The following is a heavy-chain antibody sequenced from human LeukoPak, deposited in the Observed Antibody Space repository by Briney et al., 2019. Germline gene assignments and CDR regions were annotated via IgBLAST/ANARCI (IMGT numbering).Heavy chain of an antibody. CDR1: GGSISSYY. J-gene: IGHJ4*02. CDR3: AKVALWYCSSTSCLYFDY. V-gene: IGHV4-59*01. D-gene: IGHD2-2*01. Sequence: PSETLSLTCTVSGGSISSYYWSWIRQPPGKGLEWIGYIYYSGSTNYNPSLKSRVTISVDTSKNQFSLKLSSVTAADTAVYYCAKVALWYCSSTSCLYFDYWGQGTLVTVSS. CDR2: IYYSGST.